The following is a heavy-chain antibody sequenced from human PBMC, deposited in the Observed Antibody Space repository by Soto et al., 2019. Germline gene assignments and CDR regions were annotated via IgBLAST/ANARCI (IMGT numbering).Heavy chain of an antibody. D-gene: IGHD6-19*01. J-gene: IGHJ4*02. Sequence: QVQLQESGPGLVKPSETLSLTCTVSADSVSSGSKCWSWIRQPPGKALEWIAYICDSGSTNYKPSLKSRVTISRDTSKNQFSLKMTSVTAEDTAVYYCARSGGGSGWLGGQGTLVTVSS. CDR2: ICDSGST. CDR3: ARSGGGSGWL. V-gene: IGHV4-61*01. CDR1: ADSVSSGSKC.